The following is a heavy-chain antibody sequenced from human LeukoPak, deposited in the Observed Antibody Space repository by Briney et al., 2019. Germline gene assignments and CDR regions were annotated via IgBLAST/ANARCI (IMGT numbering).Heavy chain of an antibody. CDR3: ARFNDYGSGSFEY. J-gene: IGHJ4*02. Sequence: SGTPSLTCTVSGGSISSSSYYWGWIRQPPGKGLEWIGSIYYSGSTYYNPSLKSRVTISVDTSKNQFSLKLSSVTAADTAVYYCARFNDYGSGSFEYWGQGTLVTVSS. D-gene: IGHD3-10*01. CDR2: IYYSGST. V-gene: IGHV4-39*07. CDR1: GGSISSSSYY.